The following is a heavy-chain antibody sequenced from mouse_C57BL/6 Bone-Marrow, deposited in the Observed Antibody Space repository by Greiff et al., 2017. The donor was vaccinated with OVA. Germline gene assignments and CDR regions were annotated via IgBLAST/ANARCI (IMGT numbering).Heavy chain of an antibody. CDR3: AGSSYWYFDV. J-gene: IGHJ1*03. CDR2: IDPSDSYT. V-gene: IGHV1-59*01. CDR1: GYTFTSYW. Sequence: QVQLQQPGAELVRPGTSVKLSCKASGYTFTSYWMHWVKQRPGQGLEWIGVIDPSDSYTNYNPKFKGKATLTVDTSSSTAYIQRSRLTSEDSAVNCYAGSSYWYFDVWGTGTTVTVSS. D-gene: IGHD1-1*01.